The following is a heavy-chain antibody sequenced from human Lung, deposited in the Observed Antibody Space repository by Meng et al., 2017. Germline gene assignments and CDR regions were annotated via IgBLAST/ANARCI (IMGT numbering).Heavy chain of an antibody. J-gene: IGHJ4*02. V-gene: IGHV1-18*01. CDR1: GYTFTTYG. CDR2: ISPYNGYT. Sequence: QVTLMQSGAEVKKPGASVKVSCKASGYTFTTYGISWVRQAPGQGLEWMGWISPYNGYTSSIQKFQGRVTMTTDTSTSTAYMELRSLRSDDTAVYYCARGTPGRSYSDYWGQGTLVTVSS. CDR3: ARGTPGRSYSDY. D-gene: IGHD3-10*01.